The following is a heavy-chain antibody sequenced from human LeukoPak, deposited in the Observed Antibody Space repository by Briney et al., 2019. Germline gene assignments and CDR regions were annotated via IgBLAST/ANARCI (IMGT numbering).Heavy chain of an antibody. V-gene: IGHV1-3*01. CDR2: INAGNGNT. D-gene: IGHD1-1*01. Sequence: ASVKVSCKASGYTFTSYAMHWVRQAPGQRLEWMGWINAGNGNTKYSQKFQGRVTITRDTSARTAYMELSSLRSEDTAVYYCARGSNWNDEGCWFDPWGQGTLVTVSS. CDR3: ARGSNWNDEGCWFDP. CDR1: GYTFTSYA. J-gene: IGHJ5*02.